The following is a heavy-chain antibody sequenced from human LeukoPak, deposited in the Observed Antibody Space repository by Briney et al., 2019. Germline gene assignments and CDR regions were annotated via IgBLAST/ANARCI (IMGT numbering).Heavy chain of an antibody. Sequence: SETLSLTCTVSGYSISSGYYWGWIRQPPGKGLEWIGSIYYSGSTYYNPSLKSRVTMSVDTSKNQFSLKLSSVTAADTAVYYCAIATDYYMDVWGKGTTVTISS. D-gene: IGHD1-14*01. CDR1: GYSISSGYY. J-gene: IGHJ6*03. CDR2: IYYSGST. CDR3: AIATDYYMDV. V-gene: IGHV4-38-2*02.